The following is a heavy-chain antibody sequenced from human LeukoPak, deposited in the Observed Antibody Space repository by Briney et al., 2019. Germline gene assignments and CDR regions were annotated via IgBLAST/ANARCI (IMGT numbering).Heavy chain of an antibody. J-gene: IGHJ4*02. D-gene: IGHD5-24*01. Sequence: GGSLRLSCAASGFTFSSYSMNWVRQAPGKGLDWVSSISSSSSCIYYADSVKGRFTISRDNAKNSLYLQMNSLRAEDTAVYYCAREAAKRDGYIYYFDYWGQGTLVTVSS. CDR3: AREAAKRDGYIYYFDY. CDR2: ISSSSSCI. V-gene: IGHV3-21*01. CDR1: GFTFSSYS.